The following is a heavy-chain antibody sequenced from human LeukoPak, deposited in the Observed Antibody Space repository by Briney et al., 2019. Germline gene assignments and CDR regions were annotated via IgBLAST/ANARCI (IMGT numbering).Heavy chain of an antibody. Sequence: GGALRLSCAVSGFTFSSYGMTWVRQAPGKGLEWVSTISGNGDDTYYADSVEGRFTISRDNSENTLYLQMNSLRAEDTAIYFCAKDDAPARWLRSPQLLDHWGQGTLVTVSS. V-gene: IGHV3-23*01. D-gene: IGHD5-12*01. CDR1: GFTFSSYG. CDR2: ISGNGDDT. J-gene: IGHJ4*02. CDR3: AKDDAPARWLRSPQLLDH.